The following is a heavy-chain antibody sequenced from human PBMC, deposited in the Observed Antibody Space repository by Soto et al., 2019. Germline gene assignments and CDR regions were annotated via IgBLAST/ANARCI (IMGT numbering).Heavy chain of an antibody. D-gene: IGHD3-9*01. CDR3: ARCVILTGYYSPHGMDV. CDR2: INHSGST. CDR1: GGSFSGYY. V-gene: IGHV4-34*01. J-gene: IGHJ6*02. Sequence: SETLSLTCAVYGGSFSGYYWSWIRQPPGKGLEWIGEINHSGSTNYNPSLKSRATISVDTSKNQFSLKLSSVTAADTAVYYCARCVILTGYYSPHGMDVWGQGTTVTVSS.